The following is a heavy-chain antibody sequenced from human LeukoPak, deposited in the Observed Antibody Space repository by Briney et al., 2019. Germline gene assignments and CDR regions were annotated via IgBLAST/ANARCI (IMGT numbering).Heavy chain of an antibody. CDR2: VSGRDTST. V-gene: IGHV3-23*01. J-gene: IGHJ4*02. CDR1: GFTFSNYA. Sequence: GGSLRLSCAASGFTFSNYAMSWVRQAPGKGLEWVSAVSGRDTSTYYTDSVKGRFTISRDNSKNTLYLQMNSLSAEDTAIYYCAKWGDYDVLTGYYDSDYWGQGALVTVSS. CDR3: AKWGDYDVLTGYYDSDY. D-gene: IGHD3-9*01.